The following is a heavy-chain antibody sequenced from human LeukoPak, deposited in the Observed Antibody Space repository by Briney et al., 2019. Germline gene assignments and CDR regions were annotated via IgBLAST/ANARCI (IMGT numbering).Heavy chain of an antibody. CDR3: AKGPFRDGYNSDY. CDR2: ISGSGGST. V-gene: IGHV3-23*01. J-gene: IGHJ4*02. CDR1: GFTFSSYA. D-gene: IGHD5-24*01. Sequence: QPGGSLRLSCAASGFTFSSYAMSWVRQAPGKGLEWVSAISGSGGSTYYAGSVKGRFTISRDNSKNTLYLQMNSLRAEDTAVYYCAKGPFRDGYNSDYWGQGTLVTVSS.